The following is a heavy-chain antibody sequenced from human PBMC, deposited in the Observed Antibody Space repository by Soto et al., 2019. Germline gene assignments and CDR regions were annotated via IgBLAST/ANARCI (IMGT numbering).Heavy chain of an antibody. V-gene: IGHV4-34*01. CDR2: INHSGST. D-gene: IGHD3-3*01. CDR1: GWSFSGYY. CDR3: ARGMNDFWSGYYAYYFDY. J-gene: IGHJ4*02. Sequence: SETLSLTCAVYGWSFSGYYWSWIRQPPGKGLEWIGEINHSGSTNYNPSLKSRVTISVDTSKNQFSLKLSSVTAADTAVYYCARGMNDFWSGYYAYYFDYWGQGTLVTVSS.